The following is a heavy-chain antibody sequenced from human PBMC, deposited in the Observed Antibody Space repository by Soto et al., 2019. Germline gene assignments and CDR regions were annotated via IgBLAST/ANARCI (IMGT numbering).Heavy chain of an antibody. CDR3: ARDVTDFWSGHEGMDV. J-gene: IGHJ6*02. Sequence: SETLSLTCTVSGGSISNGGYYWTWIRQHPGKGLEWIGYIYYSGSTYYNPSLKSRVTISVDTSKNQFSLKLTSVTAADTAVYYCARDVTDFWSGHEGMDVWGQGTTVTVAS. V-gene: IGHV4-31*03. D-gene: IGHD3-3*01. CDR2: IYYSGST. CDR1: GGSISNGGYY.